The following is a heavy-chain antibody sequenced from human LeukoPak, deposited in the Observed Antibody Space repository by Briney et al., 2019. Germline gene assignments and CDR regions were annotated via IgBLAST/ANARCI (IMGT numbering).Heavy chain of an antibody. D-gene: IGHD5-12*01. V-gene: IGHV1-2*02. CDR2: INPDNGGT. Sequence: ASVKVSCKASGYTFTGYYMHWVRQAPGQGLEWMGWINPDNGGTNYAQKFQGRVTMTRDMSISTAYMGLSRLGSDDTAVYYCARDPSNSGYDYLYYFDYWGQGTLVTVSS. CDR1: GYTFTGYY. CDR3: ARDPSNSGYDYLYYFDY. J-gene: IGHJ4*02.